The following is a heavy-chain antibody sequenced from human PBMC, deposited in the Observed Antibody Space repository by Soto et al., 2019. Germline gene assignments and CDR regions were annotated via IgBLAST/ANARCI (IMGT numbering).Heavy chain of an antibody. D-gene: IGHD3-22*01. J-gene: IGHJ1*01. CDR1: GGSFSGYY. Sequence: SETLSLTCAVYGGSFSGYYWSWIRTPPGKGLEWIGEINHSGSTNYNPSLKSRVTISVDTSKNQFSLKLSSVTAADTAVYYCARGPNLPSGYYFSKASYFQHWGQGTLVTVSS. CDR2: INHSGST. V-gene: IGHV4-34*01. CDR3: ARGPNLPSGYYFSKASYFQH.